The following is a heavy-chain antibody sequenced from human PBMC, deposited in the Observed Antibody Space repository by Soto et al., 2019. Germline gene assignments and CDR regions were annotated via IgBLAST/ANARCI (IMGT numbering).Heavy chain of an antibody. CDR2: ISAYNGNT. J-gene: IGHJ4*02. D-gene: IGHD1-7*01. Sequence: QVQLVQSGAEVKKPGASVKVSCKASGYTFTSYGISWVRQAPGHGLEWMGWISAYNGNTNYAQKLQGRVTMTTDTSTSTAYMELRSLRSDDTAVHYCARDYGQDGTTSRRYFDYWGQGTLVTVSS. CDR1: GYTFTSYG. V-gene: IGHV1-18*01. CDR3: ARDYGQDGTTSRRYFDY.